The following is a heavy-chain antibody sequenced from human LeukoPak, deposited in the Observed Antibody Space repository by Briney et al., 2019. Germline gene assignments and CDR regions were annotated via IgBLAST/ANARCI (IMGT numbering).Heavy chain of an antibody. Sequence: GGSLRLSCAASGFTFSSYAMHWVRQAPGKGLEWVAVISYDGSNKYYADSVKGRFTISRDNSKNTLYLQMNSLRAEDTAVYYFARDGDPYSAYKNWFDPWGQGTLVTVSS. V-gene: IGHV3-30-3*01. D-gene: IGHD5-12*01. CDR2: ISYDGSNK. CDR1: GFTFSSYA. CDR3: ARDGDPYSAYKNWFDP. J-gene: IGHJ5*02.